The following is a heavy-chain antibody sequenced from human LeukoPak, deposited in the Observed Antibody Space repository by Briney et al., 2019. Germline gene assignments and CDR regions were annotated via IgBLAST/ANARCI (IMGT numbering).Heavy chain of an antibody. V-gene: IGHV3-53*01. Sequence: GGSLRLSCEASGFTFSSNYMSWVRQAPGKGLEWVSVIYSGGSTYYADSVKGRFTISRDNSKNTLYLQMNSLRAEDTAVYYCARDSSSGWLFDYWGQGTLVTVSS. CDR3: ARDSSSGWLFDY. CDR1: GFTFSSNY. CDR2: IYSGGST. D-gene: IGHD6-19*01. J-gene: IGHJ4*02.